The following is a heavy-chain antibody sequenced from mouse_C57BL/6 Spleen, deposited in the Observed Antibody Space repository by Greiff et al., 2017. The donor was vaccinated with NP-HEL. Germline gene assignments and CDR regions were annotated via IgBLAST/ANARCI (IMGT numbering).Heavy chain of an antibody. Sequence: DVTLVESGGGLVKPGGSLKLSCAASGFTFSDYGMHWVRQAPEKGLEWVAYISSCSSTIYYADTVKGRFTISRDNAKNTLFLQMTSLRSEDTAMYYCARKEYSNYGFAYWGQGTLVTVSA. D-gene: IGHD2-5*01. CDR3: ARKEYSNYGFAY. CDR2: ISSCSSTI. J-gene: IGHJ3*01. CDR1: GFTFSDYG. V-gene: IGHV5-17*01.